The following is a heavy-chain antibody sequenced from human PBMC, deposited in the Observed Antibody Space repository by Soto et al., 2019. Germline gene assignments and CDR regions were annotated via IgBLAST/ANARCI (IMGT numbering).Heavy chain of an antibody. V-gene: IGHV3-30*18. CDR2: ISYDGTKT. CDR3: AKARGPRRQWLRAPFAY. CDR1: GFTFSIYA. Sequence: QVQLVESGGGVVQPGRSLRVSCAASGFTFSIYAMHWVRQAPGTGLEWVAVISYDGTKTYYADCVKGRFTISRDNSKNTLYLQMNRLRDEDTAVYYFAKARGPRRQWLRAPFAYWGQGTLVTVSP. D-gene: IGHD6-19*01. J-gene: IGHJ4*02.